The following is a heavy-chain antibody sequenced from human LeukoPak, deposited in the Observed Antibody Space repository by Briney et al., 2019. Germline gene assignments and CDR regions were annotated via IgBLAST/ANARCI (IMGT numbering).Heavy chain of an antibody. CDR2: IYHSGST. CDR1: GFTFSNAW. V-gene: IGHV4-38-2*01. CDR3: ARVRYYYDSSHD. Sequence: GSLRLSCAASGFTFSNAWMSWVRQAPGKGLEWIGTIYHSGSTYYNPSLKSRVTISVDTSKNQFSLRLSSVTAADTAFYYCARVRYYYDSSHDWGQGTLVTVSS. D-gene: IGHD3-22*01. J-gene: IGHJ4*02.